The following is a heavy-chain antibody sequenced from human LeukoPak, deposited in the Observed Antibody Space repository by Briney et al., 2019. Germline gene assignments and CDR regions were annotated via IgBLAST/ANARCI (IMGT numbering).Heavy chain of an antibody. D-gene: IGHD2-21*02. CDR2: IWYDGSNK. V-gene: IGHV3-33*08. CDR1: GFTFSSYE. Sequence: HPGGSLRLSCAASGFTFSSYEMNWVRQAPGKGLEWVAVIWYDGSNKYYADSVKGRFTISRDNSKNTLYLQMNSLRAEDTAVYYCAREGIVVVTANFDSAGGYGMDVWGQGTTVTVSS. CDR3: AREGIVVVTANFDSAGGYGMDV. J-gene: IGHJ6*02.